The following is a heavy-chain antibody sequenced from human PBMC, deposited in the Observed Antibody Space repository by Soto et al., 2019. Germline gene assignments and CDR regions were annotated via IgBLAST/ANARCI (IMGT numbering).Heavy chain of an antibody. V-gene: IGHV4-59*08. CDR2: IYYSGST. CDR3: ARTWYMDV. Sequence: SETLSLTCTVSGGYISSYYWSWIRQPPGKGLEWIGYIYYSGSTNYNPSLKSRVTISVDTSKNQFSLKLSSVTAADTAVYYCARTWYMDVWGKGTTVTVSS. J-gene: IGHJ6*03. CDR1: GGYISSYY.